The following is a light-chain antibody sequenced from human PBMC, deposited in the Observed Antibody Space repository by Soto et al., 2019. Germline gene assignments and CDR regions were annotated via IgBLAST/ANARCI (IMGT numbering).Light chain of an antibody. CDR1: SSDGGGYDY. Sequence: HSGLTQPASVAGSPGQSITISCTGTSSDGGGYDYVSWYQLHPGKAPKLMVFEVSNRPSGVSYRFSGSKSGNTASLTISGLQAEDEADYFCSSYSISTAYLFGTGTKVTV. V-gene: IGLV2-14*01. CDR3: SSYSISTAYL. CDR2: EVS. J-gene: IGLJ1*01.